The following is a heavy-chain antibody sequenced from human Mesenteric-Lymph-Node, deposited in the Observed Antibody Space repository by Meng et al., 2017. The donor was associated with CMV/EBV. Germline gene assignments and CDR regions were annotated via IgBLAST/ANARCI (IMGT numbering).Heavy chain of an antibody. V-gene: IGHV3-21*01. CDR2: ISSGNSNI. J-gene: IGHJ1*01. D-gene: IGHD5-18*01. Sequence: ETLSLTCTVSGGSISSDTYYWGWIRLAPGKGLEWVSSISSGNSNIYSADSVKGRFTISRDNAKNSLYLQMNSLRAEDTAVYYCARVDTRRGYNYGEYLHHWGQGTLVTVSS. CDR3: ARVDTRRGYNYGEYLHH. CDR1: GGSISSDT.